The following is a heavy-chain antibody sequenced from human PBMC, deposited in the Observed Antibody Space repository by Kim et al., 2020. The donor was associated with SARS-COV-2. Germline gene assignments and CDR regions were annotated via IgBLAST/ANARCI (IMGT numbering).Heavy chain of an antibody. D-gene: IGHD3-10*01. CDR3: AGGFGVEGWFDP. CDR1: GGTFSSYA. J-gene: IGHJ5*02. V-gene: IGHV1-69*04. Sequence: SVKVSCKASGGTFSSYAITWVRQAPGQGLEWMGRIIPILGVPNYAQKFQGRVTITADTSTSTAYMDLSSLRSEDTAVYYCAGGFGVEGWFDPWCQGTLV. CDR2: IIPILGVP.